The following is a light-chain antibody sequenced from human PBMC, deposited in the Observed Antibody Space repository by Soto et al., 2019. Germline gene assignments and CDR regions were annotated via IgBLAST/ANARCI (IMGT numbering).Light chain of an antibody. CDR3: QQRSTWPPS. CDR2: DAS. CDR1: QSVSSY. V-gene: IGKV3-11*01. J-gene: IGKJ1*01. Sequence: EIVLTQSPATLSLSPGERGTLSCRAGQSVSSYVIWYQQKPGQAPRLLIYDASNRATGVPARFSGSESGTDFTFTISSLEPEDFAVYYGQQRSTWPPSFGQGTKVDIK.